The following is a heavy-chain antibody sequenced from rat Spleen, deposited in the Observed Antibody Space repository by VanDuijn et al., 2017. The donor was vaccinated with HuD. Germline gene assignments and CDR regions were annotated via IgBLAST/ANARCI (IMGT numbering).Heavy chain of an antibody. CDR1: GFTFSDYY. J-gene: IGHJ3*01. Sequence: EVQLVESDGGLVQPGRSLKLSCAASGFTFSDYYMAWVRQAPTKGLEWVATINFDGIRTYYRDPEKGRFTISRDNAKSTLYLQMDSLRSEDTATYYCTRLYYSNWFAYWGQGTLVTVSS. CDR3: TRLYYSNWFAY. D-gene: IGHD1-1*01. CDR2: INFDGIRT. V-gene: IGHV5-29*01.